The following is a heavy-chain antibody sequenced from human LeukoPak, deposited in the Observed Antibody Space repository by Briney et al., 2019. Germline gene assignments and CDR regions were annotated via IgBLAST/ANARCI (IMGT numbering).Heavy chain of an antibody. CDR2: IIPIFGTA. Sequence: SVKVSCKASGGTFSSYAINWVRQAPGQGLEWMGGIIPIFGTANYAQKFQGRVTITADESTSKAYMELSSLRSEDTAVYYCASPRGYSGYDTQYFFDYWGQGTLVTVSS. V-gene: IGHV1-69*13. D-gene: IGHD5-12*01. CDR3: ASPRGYSGYDTQYFFDY. J-gene: IGHJ4*02. CDR1: GGTFSSYA.